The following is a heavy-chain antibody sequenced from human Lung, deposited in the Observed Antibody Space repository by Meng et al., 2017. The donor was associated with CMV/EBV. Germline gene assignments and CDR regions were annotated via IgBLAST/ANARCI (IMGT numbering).Heavy chain of an antibody. CDR3: ARAGQQLVSYYYYYYGMDV. CDR1: GGSFSGYY. D-gene: IGHD6-13*01. CDR2: INHSGST. Sequence: SQTLSLTCAVYGGSFSGYYWSWIRQPPGKGLEWIGEINHSGSTNYNPSLKSRVTISVDTSKNQFSLKLSSVTAADTAVYYCARAGQQLVSYYYYYYGMDVWGQGTTVTVS. V-gene: IGHV4-34*01. J-gene: IGHJ6*02.